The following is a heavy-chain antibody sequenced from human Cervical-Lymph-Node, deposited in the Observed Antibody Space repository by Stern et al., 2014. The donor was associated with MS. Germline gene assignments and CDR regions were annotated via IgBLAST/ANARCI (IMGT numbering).Heavy chain of an antibody. V-gene: IGHV3-7*01. Sequence: EVQLVESGGGLVQPGGSLRLSCAASGFTFSSYWMSWVRQAPGKGLEWVANIKQDGSEKYYVDSVKGRFTISRDNAKNSLYLQMNSLRAEDTAVYYCARAPDSSSWYGLDYYYYYGMDVWGQGTTVTVSS. CDR2: IKQDGSEK. J-gene: IGHJ6*02. CDR1: GFTFSSYW. CDR3: ARAPDSSSWYGLDYYYYYGMDV. D-gene: IGHD6-13*01.